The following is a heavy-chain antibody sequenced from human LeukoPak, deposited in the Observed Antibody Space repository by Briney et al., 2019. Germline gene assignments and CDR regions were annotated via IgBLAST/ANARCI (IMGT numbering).Heavy chain of an antibody. CDR2: FDPEDGET. V-gene: IGHV1-24*01. CDR3: ATVRFGLWYFDY. D-gene: IGHD2-21*01. CDR1: GYTLTELS. J-gene: IGHJ4*02. Sequence: ASVKVSCKVSGYTLTELSMHWVRQAPGKGLEWMGGFDPEDGETIYAQKFQGRVTMTEDTSTDTAYMELSSLRSEDTAVYDCATVRFGLWYFDYWGQGTLVTVSS.